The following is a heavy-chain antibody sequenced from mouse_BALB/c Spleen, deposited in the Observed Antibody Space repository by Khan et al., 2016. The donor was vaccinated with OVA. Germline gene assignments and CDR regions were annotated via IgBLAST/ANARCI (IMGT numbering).Heavy chain of an antibody. Sequence: EVELVESGGGLVKPGGSLKLSCAASGFTFSDYYMYWVRQTPEKRLEWVATISDGGSYTYYPDSVKGRFTSYRDDVKTDLYQLVRGLKSEVSAMYYCARGFYGGPFIYWGQGTLVTVSA. V-gene: IGHV5-4*02. CDR1: GFTFSDYY. CDR3: ARGFYGGPFIY. CDR2: ISDGGSYT. J-gene: IGHJ3*01. D-gene: IGHD1-1*02.